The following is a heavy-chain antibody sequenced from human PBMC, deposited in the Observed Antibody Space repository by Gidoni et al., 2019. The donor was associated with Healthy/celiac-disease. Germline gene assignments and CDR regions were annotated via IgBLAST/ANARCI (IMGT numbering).Heavy chain of an antibody. Sequence: QLQLQESGPGLVKPSETLSLTCTVSGGSISSSSYYWGWIRQPPGKGLEWIGSIYYSGSTYYNPSLKSRVTISVDTSKNQFSLKLSSVTAADTAVYYCATEGGAPTPFQLLWFGGYFDLWGRGTLVTVSS. CDR2: IYYSGST. V-gene: IGHV4-39*01. CDR3: ATEGGAPTPFQLLWFGGYFDL. J-gene: IGHJ2*01. CDR1: GGSISSSSYY. D-gene: IGHD3-10*01.